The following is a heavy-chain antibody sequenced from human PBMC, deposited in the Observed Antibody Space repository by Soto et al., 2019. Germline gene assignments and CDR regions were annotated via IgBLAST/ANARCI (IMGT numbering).Heavy chain of an antibody. Sequence: PSQTLSLTCAIFGDSVSSENSAWNWIRQSPSRGLEWLGRTYYRSKWTNDYAPYVKTRIIINPDTSKNHFSLQLNTVTPEDTTVYYCVRGGYIDQHQTGLDYWGQGTLVTVSS. CDR2: TYYRSKWTN. D-gene: IGHD5-18*01. V-gene: IGHV6-1*01. CDR1: GDSVSSENSA. CDR3: VRGGYIDQHQTGLDY. J-gene: IGHJ4*02.